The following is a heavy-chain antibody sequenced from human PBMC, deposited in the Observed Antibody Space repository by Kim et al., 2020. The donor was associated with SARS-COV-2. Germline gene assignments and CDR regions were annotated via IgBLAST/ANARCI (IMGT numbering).Heavy chain of an antibody. CDR1: GFTFSSYE. CDR2: ISTSGSTI. V-gene: IGHV3-48*03. D-gene: IGHD4-17*01. J-gene: IGHJ4*02. CDR3: ARDDNYGGNSFDY. Sequence: GWSLRLSCAASGFTFSSYEMNWVRQAPGKGLEWVSYISTSGSTIYYADSVKGRFTISRDNAKNSLYLQMNSLRAEDTAVYYCARDDNYGGNSFDYWGQGTLVTVSS.